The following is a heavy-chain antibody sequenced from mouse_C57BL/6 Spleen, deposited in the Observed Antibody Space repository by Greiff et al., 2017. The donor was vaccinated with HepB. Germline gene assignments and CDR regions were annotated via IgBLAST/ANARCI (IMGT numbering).Heavy chain of an antibody. D-gene: IGHD2-4*01. V-gene: IGHV5-4*01. CDR3: ARDGGYDCDGFAY. CDR2: ISDGGSYT. J-gene: IGHJ3*01. CDR1: GFTFSSYA. Sequence: EVMLVESGGGLVKPGGSLKLSCAASGFTFSSYAMSWVRQTPEKRLEWVATISDGGSYTYYPDNVKGRFTISKDNAKNNLYLQMSHLKSEDTAMYYCARDGGYDCDGFAYWGQGTLVTVSA.